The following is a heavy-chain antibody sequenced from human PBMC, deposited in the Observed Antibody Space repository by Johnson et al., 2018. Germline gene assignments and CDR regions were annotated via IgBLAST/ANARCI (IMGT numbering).Heavy chain of an antibody. CDR3: AQDGDGALEPPYYMDV. CDR2: ISWSSGSI. D-gene: IGHD1-1*01. V-gene: IGHV3-9*01. Sequence: VQLVQSGGGLVQPGRSLRLSCAASGFTFDGYAMHWVRQAPGKGLEWVSGISWSSGSICYADSVKGRFTISRDNAKNSLYLQMNSVRGEDTALSYCAQDGDGALEPPYYMDVWGKGTTATVAS. CDR1: GFTFDGYA. J-gene: IGHJ6*03.